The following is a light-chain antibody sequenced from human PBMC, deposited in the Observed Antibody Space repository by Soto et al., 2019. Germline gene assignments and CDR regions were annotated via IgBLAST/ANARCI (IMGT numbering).Light chain of an antibody. J-gene: IGKJ4*01. Sequence: EIVMTQSPATLSVSPGERATLSCRASQSVNSNLAWYQQQPGQAPRLLIYVASTSATGIPARFSGSGSGTEFTLTISSLQSEDFAVYYCQQYNRWPLTFGGGTKVEIK. CDR1: QSVNSN. V-gene: IGKV3-15*01. CDR3: QQYNRWPLT. CDR2: VAS.